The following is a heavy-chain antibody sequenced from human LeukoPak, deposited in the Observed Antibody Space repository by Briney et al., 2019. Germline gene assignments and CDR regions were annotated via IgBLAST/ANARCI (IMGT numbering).Heavy chain of an antibody. CDR3: ARDHYHSYYYGSGSYYPDY. D-gene: IGHD3-10*01. Sequence: GGSLRLSCAASGFTFSSYSMTWVRQAPGKGLEWVSSISSSSSYIYYADSVKGRFTISRDNAKNSLYLQMNSLRAEDTAVYYCARDHYHSYYYGSGSYYPDYWGQGTLVTVSS. V-gene: IGHV3-21*01. CDR2: ISSSSSYI. CDR1: GFTFSSYS. J-gene: IGHJ4*02.